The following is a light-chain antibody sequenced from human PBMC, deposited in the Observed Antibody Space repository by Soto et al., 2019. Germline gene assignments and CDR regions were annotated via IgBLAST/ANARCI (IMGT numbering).Light chain of an antibody. V-gene: IGKV1-39*01. CDR3: QQTYNTPWT. CDR2: AAS. CDR1: QSISRY. J-gene: IGKJ1*01. Sequence: DIQMTQSPSSLSASVGDRVTITCRASQSISRYLNWYQLKSGKAPKLVIYAASSLQSGVPSRFSGSGSGTDFTLTISSLQLEDFATYYCQQTYNTPWTFGQGTKVEIK.